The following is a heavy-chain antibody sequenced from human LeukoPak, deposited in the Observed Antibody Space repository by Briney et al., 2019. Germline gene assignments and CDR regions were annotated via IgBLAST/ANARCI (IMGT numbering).Heavy chain of an antibody. D-gene: IGHD3-22*01. CDR2: IIPILGIA. Sequence: SVKVSCKASGGTFSSYAISWVRQAPGQGLEWMGRIIPILGIANYAQKFQGRVTITADKSTSTAYMELSSLRSEDTAVYYCARDEDSSGYYYYWGQGTLVTVSS. V-gene: IGHV1-69*04. CDR1: GGTFSSYA. J-gene: IGHJ4*02. CDR3: ARDEDSSGYYYY.